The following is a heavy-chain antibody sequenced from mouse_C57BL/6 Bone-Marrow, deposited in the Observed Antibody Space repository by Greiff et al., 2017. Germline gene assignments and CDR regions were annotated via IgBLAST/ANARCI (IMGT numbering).Heavy chain of an antibody. V-gene: IGHV1-42*01. J-gene: IGHJ1*03. CDR3: ARGGGSSHWYFDV. Sequence: VQLQQSGPELVKPGASVKISCTASGYSFTGYYMTWVKQSPEKSLEWIGEINPSTGGTTYNQKFKAKATLTVDKSSSTAYMQLKSLTSEDSAVYYCARGGGSSHWYFDVWGTGTTVTVSS. CDR1: GYSFTGYY. CDR2: INPSTGGT. D-gene: IGHD1-1*01.